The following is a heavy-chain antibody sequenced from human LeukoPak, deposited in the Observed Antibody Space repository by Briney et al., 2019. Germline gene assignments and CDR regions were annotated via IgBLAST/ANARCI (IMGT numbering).Heavy chain of an antibody. D-gene: IGHD5/OR15-5a*01. CDR2: IYHSGST. CDR1: GYSISSGYY. J-gene: IGHJ4*02. V-gene: IGHV4-38-2*02. Sequence: SETLSLTCTVSGYSISSGYYWGWIRQPPGKGLEWIGSIYHSGSTYYNPSLKSRVTISVDTSKNQFSLKLSSVTAADTAVYYCVRANRVSLYYFDYWGQGTLVTVSS. CDR3: VRANRVSLYYFDY.